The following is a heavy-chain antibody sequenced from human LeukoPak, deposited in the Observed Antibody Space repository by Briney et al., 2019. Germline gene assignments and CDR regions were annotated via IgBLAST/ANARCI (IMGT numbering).Heavy chain of an antibody. D-gene: IGHD3-3*01. CDR3: ARVFLEWLLYVPHYYYYYYMDV. V-gene: IGHV1-69*13. CDR2: ILPIFGTA. Sequence: VASVNVSYKASGGTFSSYAIGWVRQAPGQGLEWMGGILPIFGTANDAQKLQGRVTVTAGESTSTAYMELSSLRSEDTAVYYCARVFLEWLLYVPHYYYYYYMDVWGKGTTVTVSS. J-gene: IGHJ6*03. CDR1: GGTFSSYA.